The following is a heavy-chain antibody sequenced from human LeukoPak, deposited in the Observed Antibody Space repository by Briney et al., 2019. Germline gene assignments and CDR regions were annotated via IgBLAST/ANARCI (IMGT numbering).Heavy chain of an antibody. CDR2: IIPIFGTA. J-gene: IGHJ6*03. CDR1: GGTFSSYA. Sequence: SVKVSCKASGGTFSSYAISWVRQAPGQGLEWMGGIIPIFGTANYAQKFQGRVTITTDESTSTAYMELSSLRSEDTAVYYCARCPRDIVVVPAAIGGNYYYYYMDVWGKGTTVTVSS. D-gene: IGHD2-2*01. CDR3: ARCPRDIVVVPAAIGGNYYYYYMDV. V-gene: IGHV1-69*05.